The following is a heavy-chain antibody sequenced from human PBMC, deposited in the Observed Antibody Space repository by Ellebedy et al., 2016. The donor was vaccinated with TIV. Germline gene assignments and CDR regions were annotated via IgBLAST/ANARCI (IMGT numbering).Heavy chain of an antibody. Sequence: PGGSLRLSCAASGFTFSSYDMHWVRQAPGKGLEWVANINQDASRKYYLDSVKGRFTVSRDNAKNSLYLQVNSLRAEDTAVYYCSSWKYWGQGTLVTVSP. CDR2: INQDASRK. J-gene: IGHJ4*02. D-gene: IGHD1-1*01. CDR1: GFTFSSYD. CDR3: SSWKY. V-gene: IGHV3-7*01.